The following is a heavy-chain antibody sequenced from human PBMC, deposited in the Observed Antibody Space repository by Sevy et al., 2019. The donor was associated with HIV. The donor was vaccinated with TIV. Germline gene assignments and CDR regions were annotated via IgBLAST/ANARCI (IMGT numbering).Heavy chain of an antibody. Sequence: ASVKVSCKVSGYTLTEFSTHWVRQAPGKGLEWMGRFDPENGETIYAQKFQGRVTMTQDTSTDTAYMELRSLKSEDTAVDYGAKTREYYQENGGYLDFWGQGTLVTVSS. D-gene: IGHD2-15*01. CDR1: GYTLTEFS. CDR3: AKTREYYQENGGYLDF. J-gene: IGHJ4*02. CDR2: FDPENGET. V-gene: IGHV1-24*01.